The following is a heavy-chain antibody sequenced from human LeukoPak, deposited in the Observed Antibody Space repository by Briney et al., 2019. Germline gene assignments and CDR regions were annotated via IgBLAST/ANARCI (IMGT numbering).Heavy chain of an antibody. CDR2: IYPGDSDT. CDR1: GYRFTSYW. D-gene: IGHD5-18*01. J-gene: IGHJ4*02. CDR3: ARLGRYSYGLIDY. V-gene: IGHV5-51*01. Sequence: GESLKISCKGSGYRFTSYWIGWVRQMPGKGLGWMGIIYPGDSDTRYRPSFQGQVTISADKSISTAYLQWSSLKASDTAMYYCARLGRYSYGLIDYWGQGTLVTVSS.